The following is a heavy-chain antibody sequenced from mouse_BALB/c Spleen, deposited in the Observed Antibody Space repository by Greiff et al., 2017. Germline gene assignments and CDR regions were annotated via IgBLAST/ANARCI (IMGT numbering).Heavy chain of an antibody. CDR2: IYPGSGNT. V-gene: IGHV1-63*01. J-gene: IGHJ2*01. CDR3: ARRPITTVVEYYFDY. Sequence: QVHVKQSGAELVRPGTSVKISCKASGYAFTNYWLGWVKQRPGHGLEWIGDIYPGSGNTYYNEKFKGKATLTADKSSSTAYMQLSSLTSEDSAVYFCARRPITTVVEYYFDYWGQGTTLTVSS. CDR1: GYAFTNYW. D-gene: IGHD1-1*01.